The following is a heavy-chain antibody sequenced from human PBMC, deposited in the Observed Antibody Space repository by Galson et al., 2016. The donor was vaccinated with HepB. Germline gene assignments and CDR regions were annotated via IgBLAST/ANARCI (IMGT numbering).Heavy chain of an antibody. J-gene: IGHJ6*02. CDR2: INWDGGSA. CDR3: AKDIRAAVYGMDV. CDR1: GFTFDDYT. D-gene: IGHD6-25*01. V-gene: IGHV3-43*01. Sequence: LRLSCAVSGFTFDDYTMHWVRQGPGKGLEGVALINWDGGSAYYADSVKGRFTISRDNSKSSLYLQMNRLTFEDTALYYCAKDIRAAVYGMDVWGRGTTVTVSS.